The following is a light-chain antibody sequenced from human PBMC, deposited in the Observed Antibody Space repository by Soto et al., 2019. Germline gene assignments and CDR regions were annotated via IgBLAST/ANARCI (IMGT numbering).Light chain of an antibody. CDR1: SSDVGTYNL. Sequence: QSALTQPASVSGSPGQSITISCTGTSSDVGTYNLVSWYQQHPGQAPKLMIYEGSKWPSGVSNRFSGSKSCNTASLTISWLHAEDEADYYCCSYADNTTYFVGTGTKLTVL. CDR3: CSYADNTTYF. CDR2: EGS. V-gene: IGLV2-23*01. J-gene: IGLJ1*01.